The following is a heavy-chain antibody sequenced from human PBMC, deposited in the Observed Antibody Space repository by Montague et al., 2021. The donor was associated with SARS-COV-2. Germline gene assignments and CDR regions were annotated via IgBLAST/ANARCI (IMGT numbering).Heavy chain of an antibody. V-gene: IGHV4-59*08. D-gene: IGHD6-19*01. CDR2: VFSTGST. J-gene: IGHJ3*01. Sequence: SETLSLTCVVSGDSVNTNQWTWVRQPPGKGLEWIGHVFSTGSTNYNPSLKSRVTISIDTSKNQFSLRLNSVTAADTAIYYCARHIGGGWTDAFDFWGQGTMVTVSS. CDR3: ARHIGGGWTDAFDF. CDR1: GDSVNTNQ.